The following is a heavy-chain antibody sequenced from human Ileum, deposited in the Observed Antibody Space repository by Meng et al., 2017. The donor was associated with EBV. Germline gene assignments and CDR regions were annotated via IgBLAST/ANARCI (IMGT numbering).Heavy chain of an antibody. J-gene: IGHJ4*02. V-gene: IGHV4-4*02. Sequence: VQLQDQGPGLVKPSGTLSLTCAVSGGSISSSNWWSWVRQPPGKGLEWIGEIYHSGSTNYNPSLKSRVTISVDKSKNQFSLKLSSVTAADTAVYYCASFPPPGKQWLVTDYWGQGTLVTVSS. CDR1: GGSISSSNW. CDR3: ASFPPPGKQWLVTDY. CDR2: IYHSGST. D-gene: IGHD6-19*01.